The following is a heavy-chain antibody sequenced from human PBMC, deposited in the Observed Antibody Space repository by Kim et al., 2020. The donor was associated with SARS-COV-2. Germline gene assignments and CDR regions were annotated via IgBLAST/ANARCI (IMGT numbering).Heavy chain of an antibody. Sequence: RGAFTISRNNDKNSLYLQMNSLRAEETAVYYCARGPNYSPFDYWGQGTLVTVSS. CDR3: ARGPNYSPFDY. D-gene: IGHD4-4*01. J-gene: IGHJ4*02. V-gene: IGHV3-7*04.